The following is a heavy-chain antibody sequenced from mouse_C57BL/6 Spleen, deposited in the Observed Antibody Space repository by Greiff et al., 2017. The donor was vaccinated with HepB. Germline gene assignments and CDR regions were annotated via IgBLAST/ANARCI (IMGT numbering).Heavy chain of an antibody. J-gene: IGHJ1*03. V-gene: IGHV6-3*01. CDR1: GFTFSNYW. D-gene: IGHD2-3*01. CDR2: IRLKSDNYAT. CDR3: TGGDGYYDWYFDV. Sequence: EVKLVESGGGLVQPGGSMKLSCVASGFTFSNYWMNWVRQSPEKGLEWVAQIRLKSDNYATHYAESVKGRFTISRDDSKSSVYLQMNNLRAEDTGIYYCTGGDGYYDWYFDVWGTGTTVTVSS.